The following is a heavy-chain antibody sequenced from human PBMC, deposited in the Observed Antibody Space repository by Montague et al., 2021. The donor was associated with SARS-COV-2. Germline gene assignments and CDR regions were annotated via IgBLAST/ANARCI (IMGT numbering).Heavy chain of an antibody. CDR2: IESKIVGGTI. J-gene: IGHJ4*02. CDR3: TTYARGSPAY. Sequence: SLRLSCAASGFTVTDTYMTWVRQAPGKGLEWVGRIESKIVGGTIDYAAPVKDRFTISRDDSRNTLYLQMDSLKTDDTAVYYCTTYARGSPAYWGQGTLVTVSS. V-gene: IGHV3-15*04. CDR1: GFTVTDTY. D-gene: IGHD1-26*01.